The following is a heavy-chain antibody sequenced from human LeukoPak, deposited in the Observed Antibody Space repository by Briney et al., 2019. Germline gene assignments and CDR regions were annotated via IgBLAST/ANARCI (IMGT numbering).Heavy chain of an antibody. CDR3: AGDAQEACSGGSCYRYYYYMDV. D-gene: IGHD2-15*01. V-gene: IGHV3-7*01. J-gene: IGHJ6*03. CDR1: GFTFSSYW. CDR2: IKQDGSEK. Sequence: GGSLRLSCAASGFTFSSYWMSWVRQAPGKGLEWVANIKQDGSEKYYVDSVKGRFTISRDNAKNSLYLQMNSLRAEDTAVYYCAGDAQEACSGGSCYRYYYYMDVWGKGTTVTVSS.